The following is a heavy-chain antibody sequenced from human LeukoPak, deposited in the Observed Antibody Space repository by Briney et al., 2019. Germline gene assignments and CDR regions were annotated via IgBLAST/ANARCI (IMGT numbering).Heavy chain of an antibody. V-gene: IGHV3-11*01. CDR1: GFTFSDYY. D-gene: IGHD5-18*01. CDR3: ARGRRVVDTAMVDAFDI. Sequence: GGSLILSCAASGFTFSDYYMSWIRQAPGKGLEWVSYISSSGSTIYYADSVKGRFTISRDNAKNSLYLQMNSLRAEDTAVYYCARGRRVVDTAMVDAFDIWGQGTMVTVSS. CDR2: ISSSGSTI. J-gene: IGHJ3*02.